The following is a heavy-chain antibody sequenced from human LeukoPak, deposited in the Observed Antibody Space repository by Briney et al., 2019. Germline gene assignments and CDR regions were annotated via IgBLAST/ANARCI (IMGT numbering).Heavy chain of an antibody. CDR3: ARVELRFSNWFDP. Sequence: SETLSLTCTVSGGSISSSGYYWGWIRQPPGKGLEWIGTIYYSGRTYYNPSLKSRVTVSVDTSKNQFSLKLSSVTAADTAVYYCARVELRFSNWFDPWGQGTLVTVSS. CDR1: GGSISSSGYY. V-gene: IGHV4-39*07. J-gene: IGHJ5*02. CDR2: IYYSGRT. D-gene: IGHD3-3*01.